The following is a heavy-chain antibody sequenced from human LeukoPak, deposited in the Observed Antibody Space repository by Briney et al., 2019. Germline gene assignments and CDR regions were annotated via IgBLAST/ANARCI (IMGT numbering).Heavy chain of an antibody. Sequence: SVKVSCKASGGTVSSYAISWGRQAPGQGLEWMGGIIPIFGTANYAQKFQGRVTITADESTSTAYMELSSLRSEDTAVYYCARGITMVRGVIILDYWGQGTLVTVSS. J-gene: IGHJ4*02. D-gene: IGHD3-10*01. CDR2: IIPIFGTA. CDR3: ARGITMVRGVIILDY. V-gene: IGHV1-69*01. CDR1: GGTVSSYA.